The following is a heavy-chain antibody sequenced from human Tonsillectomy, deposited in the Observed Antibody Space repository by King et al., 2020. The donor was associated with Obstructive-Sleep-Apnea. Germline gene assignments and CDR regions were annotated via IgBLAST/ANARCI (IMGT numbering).Heavy chain of an antibody. D-gene: IGHD6-13*01. V-gene: IGHV3-11*01. Sequence: QLVQSGGGLVKPGGSLRLSCAASGFTFSDYYMHWIRQGPGKGLEWVSYISTTGSTIYYADSVKGRFTISRDNAKNSLYLQMNSLRAEDTAVYYCARTYEAAALYNWFDPWGQGTLVTVSS. J-gene: IGHJ5*02. CDR1: GFTFSDYY. CDR2: ISTTGSTI. CDR3: ARTYEAAALYNWFDP.